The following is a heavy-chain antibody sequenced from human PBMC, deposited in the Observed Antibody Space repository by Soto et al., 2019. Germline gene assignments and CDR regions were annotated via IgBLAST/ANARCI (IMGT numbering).Heavy chain of an antibody. CDR2: IDYNGVT. CDR1: GGSIYRSGYY. Sequence: SETLSLTCTVSGGSIYRSGYYWGWIRQPPGRGLAWIGNIDYNGVTYSNPSLKRRVTISRNTSKNQFSLKLTSVTAADTALYYCGKVLVGATGHTDSDSWGPGTLVTVSS. D-gene: IGHD2-15*01. V-gene: IGHV4-39*01. J-gene: IGHJ4*02. CDR3: GKVLVGATGHTDSDS.